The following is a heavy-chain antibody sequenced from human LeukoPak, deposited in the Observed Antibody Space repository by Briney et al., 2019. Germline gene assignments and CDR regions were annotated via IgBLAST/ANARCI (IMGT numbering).Heavy chain of an antibody. J-gene: IGHJ6*03. Sequence: SETLSLTCTVSGGSISSYYWSWIRQPPGKGLEWIGYIYTSGSTNYNPSLKSRVPISVDTSKNQFSLKLSSVTAADTAVYYCARLGRGSSSFYYYYYMDVWGKGTTVTVSS. V-gene: IGHV4-4*09. CDR1: GGSISSYY. CDR3: ARLGRGSSSFYYYYYMDV. D-gene: IGHD6-6*01. CDR2: IYTSGST.